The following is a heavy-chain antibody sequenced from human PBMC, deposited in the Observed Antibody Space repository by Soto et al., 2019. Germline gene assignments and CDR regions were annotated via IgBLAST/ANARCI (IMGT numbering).Heavy chain of an antibody. D-gene: IGHD2-15*01. CDR1: GFPFSSRA. Sequence: EVQLLESGGGVVQPGGSLRLSCAASGFPFSSRAMSWVRQAPGKGLEWVSAISGSGTMTYYADSVKGRFTISSDTSKNTLYLQMNSLRADDTAVYYCAEWARYCSGADCRAWGQGTLVTFSS. J-gene: IGHJ5*02. V-gene: IGHV3-23*01. CDR2: ISGSGTMT. CDR3: AEWARYCSGADCRA.